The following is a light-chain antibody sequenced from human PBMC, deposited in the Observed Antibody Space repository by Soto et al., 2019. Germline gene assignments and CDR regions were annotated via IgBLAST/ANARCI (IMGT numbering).Light chain of an antibody. J-gene: IGKJ5*01. V-gene: IGKV3-15*01. Sequence: EIRMTHSPCTLSVSPLERATLSCMAAQGVTTNFAWYQQKSGQSPRLLIYDVSNRATGVPARFSGSGSETDFTLTISGLRSEDSAVYFCQQYNNWPFSFGQGTRLEIK. CDR1: QGVTTN. CDR3: QQYNNWPFS. CDR2: DVS.